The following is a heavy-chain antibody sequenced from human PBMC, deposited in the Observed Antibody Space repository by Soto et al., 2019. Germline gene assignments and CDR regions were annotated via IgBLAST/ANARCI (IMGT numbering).Heavy chain of an antibody. Sequence: EVQLVESGGGLVKPGGSLTLSCAGSGFAFRSYNMNWVRQPPGKGLEWVASISSGSSNIYYADSVKGRVTISRDNAKDSVYLQMDSPRGEDSAVYYCASATVVAGTFDLWGQGTLLTVSS. V-gene: IGHV3-21*01. CDR3: ASATVVAGTFDL. CDR1: GFAFRSYN. J-gene: IGHJ4*02. CDR2: ISSGSSNI. D-gene: IGHD2-15*01.